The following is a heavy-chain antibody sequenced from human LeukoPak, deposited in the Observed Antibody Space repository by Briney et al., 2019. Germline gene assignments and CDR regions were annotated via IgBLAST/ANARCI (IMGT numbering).Heavy chain of an antibody. CDR2: ISSGSSTI. V-gene: IGHV3-48*02. CDR1: GFIFSDDN. CDR3: ARPYGNGWFEY. Sequence: GGSLRLSCAASGFIFSDDNMNWVRQAPGKGLEWLSYISSGSSTIYYADSVKGRFTISRDNAKNSLYLQMNSLTDEDTAVYYCARPYGNGWFEYWGQGTLVTVSS. J-gene: IGHJ5*01. D-gene: IGHD4-17*01.